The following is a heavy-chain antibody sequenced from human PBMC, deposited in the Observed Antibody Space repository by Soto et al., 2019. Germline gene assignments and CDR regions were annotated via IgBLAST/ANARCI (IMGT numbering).Heavy chain of an antibody. CDR3: AHSSGVTGGYGY. CDR2: IYWDGDK. J-gene: IGHJ4*02. CDR1: GFSLRTTGVA. Sequence: QITLRESGPTLVKPTQTLTLTCSFSGFSLRTTGVAVGWIRQPPGKALEWLAHIYWDGDKRYSPSLKSRLTVTKXXSRTQVVLTMTNMDPVDIATYYCAHSSGVTGGYGYWGQGALVTVSA. D-gene: IGHD2-21*02. V-gene: IGHV2-5*02.